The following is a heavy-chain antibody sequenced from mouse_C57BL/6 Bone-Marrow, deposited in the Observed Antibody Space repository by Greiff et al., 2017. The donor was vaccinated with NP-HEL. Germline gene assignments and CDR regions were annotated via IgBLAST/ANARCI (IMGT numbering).Heavy chain of an antibody. Sequence: EVQLVESGGGLVQPKGSLKLSCAASGFSFNTYAMNWVRQAPGKGLEWVARIRSKSNNYATYYADSVKDRFTISRDDSESMLYLQMNNLKTEDTAMYYCVRETGTGGLAYWGQGTLVTVSA. D-gene: IGHD4-1*01. CDR1: GFSFNTYA. J-gene: IGHJ3*01. CDR3: VRETGTGGLAY. CDR2: IRSKSNNYAT. V-gene: IGHV10-1*01.